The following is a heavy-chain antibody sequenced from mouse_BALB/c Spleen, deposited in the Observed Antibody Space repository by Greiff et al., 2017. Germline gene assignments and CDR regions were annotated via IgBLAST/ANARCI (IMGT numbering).Heavy chain of an antibody. CDR3: ARRYEGYWYFDV. D-gene: IGHD2-14*01. J-gene: IGHJ1*01. V-gene: IGHV5-6-5*01. CDR1: GFTFSSYA. Sequence: EVKLMESGGGLVKPGGSLKLSCAASGFTFSSYAMSWVRQTPEKRLEWVASISSGGSTYYPDSVKGRFTISRDNARNILYLQMSSLRSEDTAMYYCARRYEGYWYFDVWGAGTTVTVSS. CDR2: ISSGGST.